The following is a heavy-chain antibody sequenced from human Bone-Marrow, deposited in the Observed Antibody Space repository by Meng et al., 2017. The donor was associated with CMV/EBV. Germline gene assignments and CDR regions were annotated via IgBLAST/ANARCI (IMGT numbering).Heavy chain of an antibody. Sequence: GSLRLSCAVSGGSISSSNWWSWVRQPPGKGLEWIGEIYHSGSTNYNPSLKSRVTISVDKSKNQFSLKLSSVTAADTAVYYCARGPKLGYCSSSLLPCLYYYGMDVWGQGTTVTVSS. D-gene: IGHD2-2*01. CDR1: GGSISSSNW. J-gene: IGHJ6*02. CDR2: IYHSGST. CDR3: ARGPKLGYCSSSLLPCLYYYGMDV. V-gene: IGHV4-4*02.